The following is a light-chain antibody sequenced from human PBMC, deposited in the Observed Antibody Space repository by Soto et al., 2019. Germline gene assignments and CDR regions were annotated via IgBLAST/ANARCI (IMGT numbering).Light chain of an antibody. CDR2: EVI. J-gene: IGLJ3*02. V-gene: IGLV2-14*01. CDR3: SSYTTSSTVV. CDR1: GGDIGAYNY. Sequence: QSVLTQPASVSGSPGQSITISCAGTGGDIGAYNYVSWYQQHPGKAPKLMIYEVIRRPSGISNRFSGSKSGNTASLTISTLQAEDEGDYYCSSYTTSSTVVFGGGTKLTVL.